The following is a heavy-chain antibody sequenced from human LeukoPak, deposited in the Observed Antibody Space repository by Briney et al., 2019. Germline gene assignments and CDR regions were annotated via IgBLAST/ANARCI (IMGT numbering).Heavy chain of an antibody. V-gene: IGHV1-69*13. CDR1: GGTFSSYA. CDR3: ASGEHKNEH. Sequence: GASVKVSCKASGGTFSSYAISWVRQAPGQGLEWMGGIIPIFGTANYAQKFQGRVTITADESTSTAYMELGSLRSEDTAVYYCASGEHKNEHWGQGTLATVSS. CDR2: IIPIFGTA. J-gene: IGHJ1*01. D-gene: IGHD2-21*01.